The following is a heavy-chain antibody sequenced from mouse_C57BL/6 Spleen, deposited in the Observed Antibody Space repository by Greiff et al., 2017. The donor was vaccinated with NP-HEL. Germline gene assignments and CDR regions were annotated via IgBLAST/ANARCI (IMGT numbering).Heavy chain of an antibody. J-gene: IGHJ2*01. CDR2: IYPGDGDT. CDR1: GYAFSSSW. CDR3: ARSWNDVAY. Sequence: QVQLKESGPELVKPGASVKISCKASGYAFSSSWMNWVKQRPGKGLEWIGRIYPGDGDTNYNGKFKGKATLTADKSSSTAYMQLSSLTSEDSAVYFCARSWNDVAYWGQGTTLTVSS. V-gene: IGHV1-82*01.